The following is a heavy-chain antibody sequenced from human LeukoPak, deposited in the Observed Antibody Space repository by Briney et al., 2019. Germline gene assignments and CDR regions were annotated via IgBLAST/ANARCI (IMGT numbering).Heavy chain of an antibody. CDR2: ISAYNGNT. CDR3: ARNRYDILTGYEENWFDP. CDR1: GYTFTSYG. D-gene: IGHD3-9*01. J-gene: IGHJ5*02. Sequence: ASVKVSCKASGYTFTSYGISWVRQAPGQGLEWMGWISAYNGNTNYAQKLQGRVTMTTDTSTGTAYMELRSLRSDDTAVYYCARNRYDILTGYEENWFDPWGQGTLVTVSS. V-gene: IGHV1-18*01.